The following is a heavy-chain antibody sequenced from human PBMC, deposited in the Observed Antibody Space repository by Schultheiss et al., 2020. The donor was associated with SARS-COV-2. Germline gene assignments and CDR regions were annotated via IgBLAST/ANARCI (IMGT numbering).Heavy chain of an antibody. V-gene: IGHV1-2*02. D-gene: IGHD6-19*01. CDR1: GYTFTGYY. J-gene: IGHJ4*02. Sequence: ASVKVSCKASGYTFTGYYMHWVRQAPGQGLEWMGWINPNSGGTNYAQKLQGRVTMTTDTSTSTAYMELRSLRSDDTAVYYCARDKEAYSSGWYGDYWGQGTLVTVSS. CDR3: ARDKEAYSSGWYGDY. CDR2: INPNSGGT.